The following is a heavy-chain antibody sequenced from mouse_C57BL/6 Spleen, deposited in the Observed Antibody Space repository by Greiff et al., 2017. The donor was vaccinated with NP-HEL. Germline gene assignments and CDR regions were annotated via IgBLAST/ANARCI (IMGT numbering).Heavy chain of an antibody. Sequence: VQLQQSGAELVKPGASVKISCKASGYAFSSYWMNWVKQRPGKGLEWIGQIYPGDGDTNYNGKFKGKATLTADKSSSTASMQLSSLTSEDSAVYFCARARIYYDYDGYAMDYWGQGTSVTVSS. V-gene: IGHV1-80*01. D-gene: IGHD2-4*01. J-gene: IGHJ4*01. CDR1: GYAFSSYW. CDR2: IYPGDGDT. CDR3: ARARIYYDYDGYAMDY.